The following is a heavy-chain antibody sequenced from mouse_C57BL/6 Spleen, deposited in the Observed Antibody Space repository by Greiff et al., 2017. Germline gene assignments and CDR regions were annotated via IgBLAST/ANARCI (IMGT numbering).Heavy chain of an antibody. CDR2: IDPSDSYT. V-gene: IGHV1-50*01. Sequence: QVQLQQPGAELVKPGASVKLSCKASGYTFTSYWMQWVKQRPGQGLEWIGEIDPSDSYTNYNQKFKGKATLTVDTPSSTAYMQLSSLTSEDSAVFYCARTNFDYWGQGTTLTVSS. CDR3: ARTNFDY. CDR1: GYTFTSYW. J-gene: IGHJ2*01.